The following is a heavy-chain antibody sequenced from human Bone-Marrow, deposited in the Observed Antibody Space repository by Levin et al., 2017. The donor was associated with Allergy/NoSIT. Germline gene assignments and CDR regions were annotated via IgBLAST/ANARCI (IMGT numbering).Heavy chain of an antibody. CDR2: IYYSGST. D-gene: IGHD1-26*01. CDR1: GGSISSSTYC. CDR3: ARLPIDVGATTWIDY. J-gene: IGHJ4*02. V-gene: IGHV4-39*01. Sequence: SQTLSLTCTVSGGSISSSTYCWGWIRQPPGKGLEWIGGIYYSGSTYYNPSLKSRVTISVGTSKNQFSLKLSSVTAADTAVYYCARLPIDVGATTWIDYWGQGALVTVSS.